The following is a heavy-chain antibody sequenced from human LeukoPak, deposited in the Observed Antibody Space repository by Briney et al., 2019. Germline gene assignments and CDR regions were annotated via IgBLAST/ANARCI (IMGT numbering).Heavy chain of an antibody. Sequence: GGSLRLSYAASGLIFDDYAMHWVRQAPGKGQEWVSLISGVGGSTYYADSVKGRFTISRDNTKNSLYLQMSSLSTEDTALYYCAKDIGYSFGYYYFYSMDVWGQGTTVTVSS. CDR2: ISGVGGST. J-gene: IGHJ6*02. CDR3: AKDIGYSFGYYYFYSMDV. V-gene: IGHV3-43*02. CDR1: GLIFDDYA. D-gene: IGHD5-18*01.